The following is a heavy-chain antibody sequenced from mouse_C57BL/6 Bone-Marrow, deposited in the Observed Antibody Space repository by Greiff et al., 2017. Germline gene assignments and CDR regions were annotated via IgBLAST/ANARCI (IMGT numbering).Heavy chain of an antibody. CDR3: SRMNYYGSSYAIDY. CDR1: GFTFTDYY. D-gene: IGHD1-1*01. V-gene: IGHV1-36*01. Sequence: VQLQQSGPVLVKPGPSVKISCKASGFTFTDYYMHWVKQSHGKSLEWIGLVYPYNGGTSYNQKFKGKATLTVDKSSSTAYMELNSLTSEDSAVYYCSRMNYYGSSYAIDYWGQGTSVTVSS. J-gene: IGHJ4*01. CDR2: VYPYNGGT.